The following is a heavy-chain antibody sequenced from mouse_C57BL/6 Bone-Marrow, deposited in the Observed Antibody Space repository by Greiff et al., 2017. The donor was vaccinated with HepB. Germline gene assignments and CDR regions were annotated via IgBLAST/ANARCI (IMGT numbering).Heavy chain of an antibody. J-gene: IGHJ2*01. D-gene: IGHD2-3*01. CDR2: IDPSDSST. CDR1: GFTFTSYW. V-gene: IGHV1-69*01. Sequence: VQLQQPGAELVMPGASVKLSCKASGFTFTSYWMHWVKQRPGQGLEWIGEIDPSDSSTNYNQKFKDKSTLTVDKSSSTAYMQLSSLTSEDSAVYYCARWGWLLPLDYWDQGTTLTVSS. CDR3: ARWGWLLPLDY.